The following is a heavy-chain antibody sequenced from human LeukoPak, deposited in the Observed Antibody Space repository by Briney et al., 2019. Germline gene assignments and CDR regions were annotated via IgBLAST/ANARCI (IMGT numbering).Heavy chain of an antibody. J-gene: IGHJ5*02. CDR3: ARVMTTVTTTWFDP. CDR1: GFTVSSNY. V-gene: IGHV3-66*02. CDR2: IYSGGST. Sequence: GVLRLSCAASGFTVSSNYMSWVRQAPGMGLEWVSVIYSGGSTYYADSVKGRFTISRDNSKNTLYLQMNSLRAEDTAVYYCARVMTTVTTTWFDPWGQGTLVTVSS. D-gene: IGHD4-17*01.